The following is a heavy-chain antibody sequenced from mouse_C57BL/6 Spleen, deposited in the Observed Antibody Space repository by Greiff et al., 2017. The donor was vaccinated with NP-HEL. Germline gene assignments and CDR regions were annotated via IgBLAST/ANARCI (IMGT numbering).Heavy chain of an antibody. CDR2: IHPNSGST. CDR3: ARGGLTDAMDY. J-gene: IGHJ4*01. Sequence: VQLQQSGAELVKPGASVKLSCKASGYTFTSYWMHWVKQRPGQGLEWIGMIHPNSGSTNYNEKFKSKATLTVAKSSSTAYMQLSSLTSEDSAVYYCARGGLTDAMDYWGQGTSGTVSS. CDR1: GYTFTSYW. D-gene: IGHD3-3*01. V-gene: IGHV1-64*01.